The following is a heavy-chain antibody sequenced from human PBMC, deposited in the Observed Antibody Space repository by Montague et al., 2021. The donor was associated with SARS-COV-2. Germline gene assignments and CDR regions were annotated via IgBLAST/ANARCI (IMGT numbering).Heavy chain of an antibody. D-gene: IGHD5-12*01. Sequence: SLRLSCAASGFGFRSYAMSWVRQAPGKRLEWVSGISDSGGSTHYADSVKGRFTISRDNSKNTLYLQMNSLRVEDTAVYYCANPRGEYSGSDFVFWYWGQGTPVTVSS. CDR2: ISDSGGST. V-gene: IGHV3-23*01. CDR1: GFGFRSYA. J-gene: IGHJ4*02. CDR3: ANPRGEYSGSDFVFWY.